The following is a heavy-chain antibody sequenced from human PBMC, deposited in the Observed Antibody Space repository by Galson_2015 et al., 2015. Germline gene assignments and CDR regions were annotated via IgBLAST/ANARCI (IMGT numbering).Heavy chain of an antibody. CDR1: GYTFTGYY. CDR3: ARSGSYAYYYYMDV. V-gene: IGHV1-2*04. D-gene: IGHD3-10*01. CDR2: INPNSGGT. J-gene: IGHJ6*03. Sequence: SVKVSCKASGYTFTGYYMHWVRQAPGQGLEWMGWINPNSGGTNYAQKFQGWVTMTRDTSISTAYMELSRLRSDDTAVYYCARSGSYAYYYYMDVWGKGTTVTVSS.